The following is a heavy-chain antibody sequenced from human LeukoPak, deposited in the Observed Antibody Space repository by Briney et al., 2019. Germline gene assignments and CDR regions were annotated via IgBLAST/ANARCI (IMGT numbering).Heavy chain of an antibody. D-gene: IGHD3-9*01. V-gene: IGHV4-30-4*07. CDR3: AGQRRYFGRGPPQREHMGMGS. CDR2: IYYSGST. CDR1: GGSISSGGYS. J-gene: IGHJ5*02. Sequence: SETLSLTCAVSGGSISSGGYSWSWIRQPPGKGLEWIGYIYYSGSTYYNPSLKSRVTISVDRSKNQFSLNLNSVTAADTAVYYCAGQRRYFGRGPPQREHMGMGSWGQGILVTVSS.